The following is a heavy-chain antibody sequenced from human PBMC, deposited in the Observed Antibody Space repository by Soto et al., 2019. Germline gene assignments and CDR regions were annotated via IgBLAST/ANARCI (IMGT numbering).Heavy chain of an antibody. J-gene: IGHJ4*02. D-gene: IGHD6-13*01. CDR2: IYYSGTT. CDR1: GGSISSYY. Sequence: SETLSLTCTVSGGSISSYYWSWIRQPPGKGLQWIGYIYYSGTTNYNPSLKSRVTISVDTSKNQFSLKLSSVTAADTAVYYCVLVYSSSRTWSGVDYWGQGILVT. CDR3: VLVYSSSRTWSGVDY. V-gene: IGHV4-59*08.